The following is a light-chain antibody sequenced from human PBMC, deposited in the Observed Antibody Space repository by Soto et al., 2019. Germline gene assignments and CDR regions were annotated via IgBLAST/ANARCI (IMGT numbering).Light chain of an antibody. CDR3: QQYGSYWT. J-gene: IGKJ1*01. Sequence: IQMTQSPSTLSASIGDTVTITCRASQSINRWLAWYQQKPGEAPKLLIYDASSLESGVPSRFSGTGSGTEFTFIISSLQPDDFATYYCQQYGSYWTFGQGTKVEIK. CDR1: QSINRW. V-gene: IGKV1-5*01. CDR2: DAS.